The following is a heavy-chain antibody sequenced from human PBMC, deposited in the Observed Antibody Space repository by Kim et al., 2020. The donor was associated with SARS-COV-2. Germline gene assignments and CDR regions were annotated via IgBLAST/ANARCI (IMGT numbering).Heavy chain of an antibody. D-gene: IGHD3-22*01. V-gene: IGHV3-23*01. CDR3: AKTVNSYYYDSSGYPPFDY. Sequence: DRFTISRDKSKNTLYLQMNSLRAEDTAVYYCAKTVNSYYYDSSGYPPFDYWGQGTLVTVSS. J-gene: IGHJ4*02.